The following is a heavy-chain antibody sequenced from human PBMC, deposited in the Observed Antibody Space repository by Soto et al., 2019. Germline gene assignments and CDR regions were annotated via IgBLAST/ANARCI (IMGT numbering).Heavy chain of an antibody. D-gene: IGHD3-10*01. CDR1: GGSIISSQW. Sequence: QVQLQESGPGLGKPSGTLSLTCAVSGGSIISSQWWRWVRQPPGEGLEWIGEIYHSGSSNYNPSLTSRLTISVDKSKNQFSRKLTSVTAADTAVYYCERRGYYYDGSGSHNFFDSWGQGTLVTVSS. V-gene: IGHV4-4*02. CDR2: IYHSGSS. J-gene: IGHJ4*02. CDR3: ERRGYYYDGSGSHNFFDS.